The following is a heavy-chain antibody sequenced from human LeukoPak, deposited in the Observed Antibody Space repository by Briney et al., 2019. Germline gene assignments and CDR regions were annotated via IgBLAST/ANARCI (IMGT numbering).Heavy chain of an antibody. CDR3: AKDLQGYFDY. J-gene: IGHJ4*02. Sequence: GRSLRLSCAASGFTFSSYGMHWVRQAPGKGLEWGAVISYDGSNKYYADSVKGRFTISRDNSKNTLYLQMNSLRAEDTAVYYCAKDLQGYFDYWGQGTLVAVSS. V-gene: IGHV3-30*18. CDR1: GFTFSSYG. CDR2: ISYDGSNK.